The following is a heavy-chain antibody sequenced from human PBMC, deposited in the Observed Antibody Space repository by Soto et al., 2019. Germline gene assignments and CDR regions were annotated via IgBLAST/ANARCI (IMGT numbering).Heavy chain of an antibody. V-gene: IGHV3-30-3*01. CDR2: ISYDGSNK. D-gene: IGHD2-21*01. CDR1: GFTFSSYA. CDR3: ARNVDGAYGMDV. Sequence: PGGSLRLSCAASGFTFSSYAMHWVRQAPGKGLEWVAVISYDGSNKYYADSVKGRFTISRDNSKNTLYLQMNSLRAEDTAVYYCARNVDGAYGMDVWGQGTTVTVSS. J-gene: IGHJ6*02.